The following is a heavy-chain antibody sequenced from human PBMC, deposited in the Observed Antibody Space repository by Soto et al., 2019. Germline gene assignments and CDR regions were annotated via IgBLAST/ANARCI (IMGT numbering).Heavy chain of an antibody. J-gene: IGHJ6*02. CDR2: ISAYNGNT. CDR3: ARDGHGRRSYYGREG. V-gene: IGHV1-18*01. Sequence: APVTLSCWAPGHTLNSYCISWVPPAPGQGLEWMGWISAYNGNTNYAQKLQGRVTMTTDTSTSTAYMELRSLRSDDTAVYYGARDGHGRRSYYGREGWGQGPTVTVS. CDR1: GHTLNSYC.